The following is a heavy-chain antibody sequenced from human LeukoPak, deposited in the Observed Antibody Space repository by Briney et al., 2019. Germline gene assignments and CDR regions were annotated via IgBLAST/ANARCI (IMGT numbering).Heavy chain of an antibody. CDR1: GGSISSGDYY. Sequence: TLPLTCTVSGGSISSGDYYWSWIRQPPGKGLEWIGYIYYSGSTYYNPSLKSRVTISVDTSKNQFSLKLSSVTAADTAVYYCARLLSYYYYYMDVWGKGTTVTVSS. V-gene: IGHV4-30-4*08. CDR3: ARLLSYYYYYMDV. CDR2: IYYSGST. J-gene: IGHJ6*03.